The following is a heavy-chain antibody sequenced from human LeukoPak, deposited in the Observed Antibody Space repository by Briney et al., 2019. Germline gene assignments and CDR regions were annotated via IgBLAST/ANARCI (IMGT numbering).Heavy chain of an antibody. D-gene: IGHD6-6*01. Sequence: GESLKLYWNGSGWRLTWYWIGLVRQMPGKGLEWMGFIYPGDSETRYSPSFQGQVTISADKSISTAYVQWASLKASDTGMYYCARPGNRSSGVSYGLDVWGQGTTVTVSS. V-gene: IGHV5-51*01. CDR3: ARPGNRSSGVSYGLDV. CDR1: GWRLTWYW. CDR2: IYPGDSET. J-gene: IGHJ6*02.